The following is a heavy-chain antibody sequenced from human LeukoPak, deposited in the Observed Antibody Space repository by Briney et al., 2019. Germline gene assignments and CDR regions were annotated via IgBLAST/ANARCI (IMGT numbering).Heavy chain of an antibody. D-gene: IGHD2-2*01. Sequence: GGSLRLSCAASGFTFSSHWIHWVRHAPGKGLVWVSSINADGTSTYYADSVKGRFTISRDNAKNTLYLQMNSLRAEDTAVYSCARVMPGRQNCFDYWGQGTLVTVSS. CDR1: GFTFSSHW. V-gene: IGHV3-74*01. CDR2: INADGTST. J-gene: IGHJ4*02. CDR3: ARVMPGRQNCFDY.